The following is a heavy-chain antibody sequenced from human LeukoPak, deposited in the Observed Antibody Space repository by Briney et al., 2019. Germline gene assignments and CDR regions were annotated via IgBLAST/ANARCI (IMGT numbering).Heavy chain of an antibody. CDR2: ISGSGGNT. J-gene: IGHJ4*02. Sequence: GGSLRLSCVASGFTFSSCEMNWVRRAPGKGLEWVSAISGSGGNTYYADSVKGRFTISRDNSKNTLYLQMNSLRAEEKAVYYCAKDGGGVTPFDYWGQGTLVTVSS. D-gene: IGHD2-21*02. V-gene: IGHV3-23*01. CDR1: GFTFSSCE. CDR3: AKDGGGVTPFDY.